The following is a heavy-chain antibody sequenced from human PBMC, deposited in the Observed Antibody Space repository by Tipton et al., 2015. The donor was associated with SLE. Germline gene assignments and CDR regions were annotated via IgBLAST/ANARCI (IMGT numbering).Heavy chain of an antibody. V-gene: IGHV4-38-2*01. D-gene: IGHD1-1*01. CDR1: GYSINSGYY. CDR2: IWHSGTT. J-gene: IGHJ3*01. Sequence: GLVKPSETLSLTCVVSGYSINSGYYWGWIRQSPGKGLEWIGSIWHSGTTYYNPSLESRVSISVDTSKNQFSLKVNFVTAADTAVYYCARVGTSGTAGPTDFDVWGQGTMVTVSS. CDR3: ARVGTSGTAGPTDFDV.